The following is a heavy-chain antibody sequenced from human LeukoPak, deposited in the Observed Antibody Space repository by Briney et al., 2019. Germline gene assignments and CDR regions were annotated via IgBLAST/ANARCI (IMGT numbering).Heavy chain of an antibody. D-gene: IGHD6-13*01. V-gene: IGHV4-39*01. Sequence: SETLSLTCTVSAGSISSSSYSWGWIRQPPGKGLEWIGSIYYSGSTYFNPSLKSRVTISVDTSKNQFSLKLSSVTAADTAVYYCARVLAAAGNNWFDPWGQGTLVTVSS. CDR2: IYYSGST. J-gene: IGHJ5*02. CDR3: ARVLAAAGNNWFDP. CDR1: AGSISSSSYS.